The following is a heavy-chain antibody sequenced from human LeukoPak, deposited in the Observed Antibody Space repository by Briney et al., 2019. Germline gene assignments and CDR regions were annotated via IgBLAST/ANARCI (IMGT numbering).Heavy chain of an antibody. V-gene: IGHV3-30*04. CDR3: AKDRREYSYGYFDY. J-gene: IGHJ4*02. Sequence: GGSLRLSCAASGFSFSTFDMHWVRQAPGKGLEWVAVISYDGSNTYHADSVRDRFTISRDNSKNTLYLQMNSPRAEDTAIYYCAKDRREYSYGYFDYWGQGTLVTVSS. D-gene: IGHD5-18*01. CDR2: ISYDGSNT. CDR1: GFSFSTFD.